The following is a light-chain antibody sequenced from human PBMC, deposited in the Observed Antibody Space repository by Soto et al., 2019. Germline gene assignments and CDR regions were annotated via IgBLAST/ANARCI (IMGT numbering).Light chain of an antibody. CDR2: DIS. CDR3: QQYSAYPYT. CDR1: QSISSW. V-gene: IGKV1-5*01. J-gene: IGKJ2*01. Sequence: DIQMTQSPSTLSASVGDRVTITCRASQSISSWLAWYQQKPGKAPNLLIYDISSLESGVSSRFSGSGSGTEFTLTISSLQPDDFATYYCQQYSAYPYTFGQGTKVDIK.